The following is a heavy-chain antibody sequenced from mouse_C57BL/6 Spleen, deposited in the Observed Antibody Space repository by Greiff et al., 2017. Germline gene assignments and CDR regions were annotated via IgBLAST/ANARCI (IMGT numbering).Heavy chain of an antibody. CDR3: ARYYYGSMYFDY. J-gene: IGHJ2*01. D-gene: IGHD1-1*01. CDR1: GYTFTSYR. V-gene: IGHV1-69*01. Sequence: QVQLQQPGAELVMPGASVKLSCKASGYTFTSYRMHWVKQRPGQGLEWIGEIDPSDSYTNYNQKFKGKSTLTVDKSSSTAYMQLSSLTSEDSAVYYCARYYYGSMYFDYWGQGTTLTVSS. CDR2: IDPSDSYT.